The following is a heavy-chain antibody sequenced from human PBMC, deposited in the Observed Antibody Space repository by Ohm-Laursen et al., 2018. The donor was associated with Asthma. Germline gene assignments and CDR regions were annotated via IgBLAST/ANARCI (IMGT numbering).Heavy chain of an antibody. Sequence: SETLSLTCTVSGGSISSSSYYWGWIRQSPGKGLEWIGSIYYSGSTYYNPSLKSRVTISVDTSKNQFSLKLSSVTAADTAVYYCARGVRFRGAFDIWGQGTMVTVSS. D-gene: IGHD2-21*01. V-gene: IGHV4-39*07. J-gene: IGHJ3*02. CDR1: GGSISSSSYY. CDR3: ARGVRFRGAFDI. CDR2: IYYSGST.